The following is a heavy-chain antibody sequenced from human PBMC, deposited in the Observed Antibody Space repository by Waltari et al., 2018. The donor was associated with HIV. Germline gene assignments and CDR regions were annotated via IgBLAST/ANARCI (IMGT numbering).Heavy chain of an antibody. Sequence: QVQLVESGGGVVQPGRSLRLSCAASGFTFSSYAMHWVRQAPGKGLEWVAVISYDGSNKYYADSVKGRFTISRDNSKNTLYLQMNSLRAEDTAVYYCARAGLGGPLTVLAYFQHWGQGTLVTVSS. CDR3: ARAGLGGPLTVLAYFQH. CDR1: GFTFSSYA. J-gene: IGHJ1*01. CDR2: ISYDGSNK. V-gene: IGHV3-30*04. D-gene: IGHD1-20*01.